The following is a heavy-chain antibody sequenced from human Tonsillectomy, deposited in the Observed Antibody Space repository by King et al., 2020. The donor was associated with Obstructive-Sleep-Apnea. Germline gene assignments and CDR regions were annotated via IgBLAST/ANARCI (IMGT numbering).Heavy chain of an antibody. CDR2: FSSSSSTI. V-gene: IGHV3-48*04. J-gene: IGHJ4*02. CDR3: AREPSSSWDFDY. D-gene: IGHD6-13*01. CDR1: GFTFHSYS. Sequence: VQLVESGGGLVQPGGSLRLSCAASGFTFHSYSMNWVRQAPGKGLEWVSYFSSSSSTIYYADSVKVRFTNSRDNAKNSLYLQMNSLRAEDTAVYYCAREPSSSWDFDYWGQGTLVTVSS.